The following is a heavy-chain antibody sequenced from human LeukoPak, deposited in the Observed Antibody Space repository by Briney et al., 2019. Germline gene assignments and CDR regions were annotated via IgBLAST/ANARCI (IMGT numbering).Heavy chain of an antibody. CDR2: ISGSGGST. D-gene: IGHD3-9*01. CDR3: AKDPTYYDILTEAGDY. Sequence: PGRSLRLSCAASGFTFSSYAMSWVRQAPGKGLEWVSAISGSGGSTYYADSVKGRFTISGDNSKNTLYLQMNSLRAEDTAVYYCAKDPTYYDILTEAGDYWGQGTLVTVSS. V-gene: IGHV3-23*01. CDR1: GFTFSSYA. J-gene: IGHJ4*02.